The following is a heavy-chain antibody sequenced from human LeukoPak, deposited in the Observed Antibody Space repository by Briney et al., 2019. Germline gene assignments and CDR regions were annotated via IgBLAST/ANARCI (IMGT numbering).Heavy chain of an antibody. Sequence: PSETLSLTCTVSGGSISSGSYYWSWGRQPAGKGLEWIGRIYTSGSTNYNPSLQSRVTISVDTSKNQFSLKLSSVTAADTAVYYCARAGYSSSYDRRYYYYMDVWGKGTTVTVSS. J-gene: IGHJ6*03. CDR1: GGSISSGSYY. CDR2: IYTSGST. V-gene: IGHV4-61*02. D-gene: IGHD6-13*01. CDR3: ARAGYSSSYDRRYYYYMDV.